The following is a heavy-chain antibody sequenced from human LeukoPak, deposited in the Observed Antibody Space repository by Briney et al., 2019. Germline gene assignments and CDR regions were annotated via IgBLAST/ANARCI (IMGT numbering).Heavy chain of an antibody. V-gene: IGHV4-4*07. CDR2: FYTSGST. D-gene: IGHD3-3*01. Sequence: SETLSLTCTVSGGSINNHYWSWIRQPAGRELEWIGRFYTSGSTNYNPSLKSRVTISVDKSKNQFSLKLSSVTAADTAMYYCARADSANYYTCGYMDVWGKGTTVTVSS. J-gene: IGHJ6*03. CDR3: ARADSANYYTCGYMDV. CDR1: GGSINNHY.